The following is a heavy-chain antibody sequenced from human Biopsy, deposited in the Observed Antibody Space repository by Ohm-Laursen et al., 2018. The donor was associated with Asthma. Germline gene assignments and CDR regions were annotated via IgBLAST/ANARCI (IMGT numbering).Heavy chain of an antibody. V-gene: IGHV1-69*13. CDR1: GGTFNSDA. CDR2: IIPIFGTP. D-gene: IGHD2-21*01. CDR3: ARSYRGGDCFSPFDY. Sequence: GASVKVSCKASGGTFNSDAISWVRQAPGQGLEWMGGIIPIFGTPSYAQNFQSRLTITADDSTSTVYMELSSLRSEDTAMYYCARSYRGGDCFSPFDYWGQGTLVTVSS. J-gene: IGHJ4*02.